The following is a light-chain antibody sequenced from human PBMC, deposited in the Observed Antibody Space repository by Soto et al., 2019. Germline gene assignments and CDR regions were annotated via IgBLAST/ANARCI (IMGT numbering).Light chain of an antibody. V-gene: IGLV1-36*01. J-gene: IGLJ2*01. CDR2: YDD. Sequence: QSVLTQPPSVSEAPRQRVTISCSGSSSNIGNNAVNWYQQVPGKAPKLLIYYDDLLPSGVSDRFSGSKSGTSASLAISGLXXXXXXXYYCAAWDDNVNGPVFGGGTKLTVL. CDR3: AAWDDNVNGPV. CDR1: SSNIGNNA.